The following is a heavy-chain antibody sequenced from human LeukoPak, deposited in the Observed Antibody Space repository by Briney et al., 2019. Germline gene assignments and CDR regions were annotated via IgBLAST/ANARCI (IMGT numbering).Heavy chain of an antibody. D-gene: IGHD3-22*01. CDR3: ASDYYYDSSGPFQYYFDY. CDR2: IIPIFGTA. Sequence: ASVKVSCKASGGTFSSYAISWVRQAPGQGLEWMGGIIPIFGTANYAQKFQGRVTITADESTSTAYMELSSLRSEDTAVYYCASDYYYDSSGPFQYYFDYWGQGTLVTVSS. CDR1: GGTFSSYA. J-gene: IGHJ4*02. V-gene: IGHV1-69*13.